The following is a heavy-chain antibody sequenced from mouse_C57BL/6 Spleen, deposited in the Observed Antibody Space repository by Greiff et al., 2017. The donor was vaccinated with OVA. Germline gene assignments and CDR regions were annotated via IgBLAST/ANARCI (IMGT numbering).Heavy chain of an antibody. Sequence: QVQLQQSGPELVKPGASVKISCKASGYAFSSSWMNWVTQRPGKGLEWIGRIYPGDGDTNYNGKFKGKATLTADKSSSTAYMQLSSLTSDDSAVYFCARRDSYYAMDYWGQGTSVTVSS. CDR2: IYPGDGDT. D-gene: IGHD3-3*01. V-gene: IGHV1-82*01. CDR3: ARRDSYYAMDY. CDR1: GYAFSSSW. J-gene: IGHJ4*01.